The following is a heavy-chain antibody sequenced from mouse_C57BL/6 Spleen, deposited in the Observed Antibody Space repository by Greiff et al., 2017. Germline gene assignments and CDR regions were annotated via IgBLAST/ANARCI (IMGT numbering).Heavy chain of an antibody. D-gene: IGHD2-3*01. CDR1: GFTFSSYA. CDR3: ARGDGYPAWFAY. V-gene: IGHV5-4*01. Sequence: DVQLVESGGGLVKPGGSLKLSCAASGFTFSSYAMSWVRQTPEKRLEWVATISDGGSYTYYPDNVKGRFTISRDNAKNNLYLQMSHLKSEDTAMYYCARGDGYPAWFAYWGQGTLVTVSA. J-gene: IGHJ3*01. CDR2: ISDGGSYT.